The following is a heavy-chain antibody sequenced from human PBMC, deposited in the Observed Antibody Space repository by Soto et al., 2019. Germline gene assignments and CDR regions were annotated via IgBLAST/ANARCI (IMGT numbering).Heavy chain of an antibody. CDR1: GYSFTSYW. V-gene: IGHV5-51*01. Sequence: PGEALKISCEGSGYSFTSYWIGWVRQMPGKGLEWMGIIYPGDSDTRYSPSFQGQVTISADKSISTAYLQWSSLKASDTAMYYCARSHYDILTGPVHYYYYYYMDVWGKGTTVTVSS. CDR2: IYPGDSDT. CDR3: ARSHYDILTGPVHYYYYYYMDV. D-gene: IGHD3-9*01. J-gene: IGHJ6*03.